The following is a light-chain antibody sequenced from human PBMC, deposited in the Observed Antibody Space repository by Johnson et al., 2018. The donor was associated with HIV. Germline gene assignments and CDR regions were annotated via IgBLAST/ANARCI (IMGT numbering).Light chain of an antibody. CDR3: GTWDSRLNAYG. CDR1: SSNIGNNY. Sequence: QSVLTQPPSVSAAPGQKVTISCSGSSSNIGNNYVSWYQQLPGTAPKLLIYKNNQRPSGIPDRFSGSKSGTSATLGITGLQTGDEADYYCGTWDSRLNAYGFGAGTKVT. V-gene: IGLV1-51*02. J-gene: IGLJ1*01. CDR2: KNN.